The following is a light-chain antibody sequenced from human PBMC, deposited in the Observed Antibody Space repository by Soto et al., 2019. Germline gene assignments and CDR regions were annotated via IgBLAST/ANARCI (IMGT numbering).Light chain of an antibody. CDR1: SSDLGGYNL. CDR2: EAT. V-gene: IGLV2-23*01. Sequence: QSVLTQPASVSGSPGQSITISCTGTSSDLGGYNLVSWYQHHPGKAPKLMIYEATKRPSGISSRFSGSKSGYTASLTISGVHADEEAFYYCFSYSGPGTSLVFGRGTQLTVL. CDR3: FSYSGPGTSLV. J-gene: IGLJ7*01.